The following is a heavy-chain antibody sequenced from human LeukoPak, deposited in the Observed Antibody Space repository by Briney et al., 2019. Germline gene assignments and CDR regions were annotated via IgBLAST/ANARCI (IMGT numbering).Heavy chain of an antibody. CDR3: TTDTPPYDSSESYYYGMDV. CDR2: IKSKTDGGTT. Sequence: GGSLRLSCAASGFTFSSYSMSWVRQAPGRGLEWVGRIKSKTDGGTTDYAAPVKGRFTISRDDSKNTLYLQMNSLKTEDTAVYYCTTDTPPYDSSESYYYGMDVWGQGTTVTVSS. D-gene: IGHD3-22*01. J-gene: IGHJ6*02. CDR1: GFTFSSYS. V-gene: IGHV3-15*01.